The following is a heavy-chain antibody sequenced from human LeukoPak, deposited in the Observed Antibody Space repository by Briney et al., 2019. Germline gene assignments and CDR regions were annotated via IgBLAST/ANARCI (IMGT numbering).Heavy chain of an antibody. CDR1: GFTFGSYA. V-gene: IGHV3-33*01. J-gene: IGHJ4*02. D-gene: IGHD2-8*02. Sequence: GGSLRLSCAASGFTFGSYAMHWVRQAPGKGLEWVGLVSYDGGNTYYGDSVRGRFSISRDNSKNTVYLQINSPRADDSAVYYCVRDVGVGTGIYYYFDYWGQGTLVTVSS. CDR2: VSYDGGNT. CDR3: VRDVGVGTGIYYYFDY.